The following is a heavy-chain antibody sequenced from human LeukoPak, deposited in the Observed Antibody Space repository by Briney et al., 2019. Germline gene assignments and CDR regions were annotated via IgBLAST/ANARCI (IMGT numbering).Heavy chain of an antibody. Sequence: PGGSLRLSCAASGFTFSSYVMSWVRQAPGKGLEWVSAISGSGGSTYYAHSVKGRLTISRDNSKNTLYLQINSRRAEDTAVYYCAKGLPGSGYYYFDYWGQRTLVTVSS. D-gene: IGHD3-3*01. CDR2: ISGSGGST. CDR3: AKGLPGSGYYYFDY. CDR1: GFTFSSYV. J-gene: IGHJ4*02. V-gene: IGHV3-23*01.